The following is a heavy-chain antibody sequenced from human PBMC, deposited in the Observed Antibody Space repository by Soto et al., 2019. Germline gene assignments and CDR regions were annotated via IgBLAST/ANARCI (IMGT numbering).Heavy chain of an antibody. CDR2: INWNSGSI. J-gene: IGHJ1*01. V-gene: IGHV3-9*01. CDR1: GFTFDDYA. D-gene: IGHD6-13*01. CDR3: GKDECINWYSGHFRH. Sequence: GGSLRLSCAASGFTFDDYAMHWVRQVPGKGLEWVSGINWNSGSIGYGDSVKGRFAISRDNAKNSLHLQMYSLSAEDTAVYYCGKDECINWYSGHFRHWGQGTLVTVSS.